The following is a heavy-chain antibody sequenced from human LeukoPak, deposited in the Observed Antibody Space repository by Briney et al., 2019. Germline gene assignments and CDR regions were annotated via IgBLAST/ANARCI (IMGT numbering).Heavy chain of an antibody. V-gene: IGHV3-23*01. CDR2: IGGSGTST. J-gene: IGHJ4*02. CDR3: ARDSYVYGGDFDY. CDR1: GFSFSSYA. Sequence: GGSLSLSCAASGFSFSSYAMSWVRQAPGKGLEWVSAIGGSGTSTYYADSVKGRFTISRDNAKNSLYLQMNSLRAEDTAVYYCARDSYVYGGDFDYWGQGTLVTVSS. D-gene: IGHD5-18*01.